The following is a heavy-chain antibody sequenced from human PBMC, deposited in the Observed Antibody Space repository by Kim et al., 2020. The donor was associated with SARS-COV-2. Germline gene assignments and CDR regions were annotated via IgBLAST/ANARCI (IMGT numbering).Heavy chain of an antibody. D-gene: IGHD6-19*01. J-gene: IGHJ4*02. V-gene: IGHV4-39*01. Sequence: SETLSLTCTVYGGSISSSSYYWGWIRQPPGRGLEWIGSIYYSGSTYYNPSLKSRVTISVDTSKNQFSLKLSSVTAADTAVYYCARAAVAGTFDYWGQGTLVTVSS. CDR2: IYYSGST. CDR3: ARAAVAGTFDY. CDR1: GGSISSSSYY.